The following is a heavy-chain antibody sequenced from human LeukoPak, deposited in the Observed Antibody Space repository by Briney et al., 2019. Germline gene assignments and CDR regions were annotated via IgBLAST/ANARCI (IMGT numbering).Heavy chain of an antibody. D-gene: IGHD3-10*01. J-gene: IGHJ4*02. CDR3: AKDYYGSGSHFDY. V-gene: IGHV3-30*02. Sequence: GGSLRLSCAASGFTFSNYGMHWVRQAPGKGLEWVAFTRYDVSNKYYADSVKGRFTISRDNSKNTLYLQMNSLRAEDTSVYYCAKDYYGSGSHFDYWGQGTLVTVSS. CDR2: TRYDVSNK. CDR1: GFTFSNYG.